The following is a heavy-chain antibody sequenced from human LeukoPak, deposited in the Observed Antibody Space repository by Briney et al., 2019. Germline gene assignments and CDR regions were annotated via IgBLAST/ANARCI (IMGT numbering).Heavy chain of an antibody. CDR2: INHSGST. Sequence: SETLFLTCAVYGGSFSGYYWSWIRQPPGKGLEWIGEINHSGSTNYNPSLKSRVTISVDTSKNQFSLKLSSVTAADTAVYYCARGLKNSGSYYTPYYYYGMDVWGQGTTVTVSS. J-gene: IGHJ6*02. V-gene: IGHV4-34*01. CDR1: GGSFSGYY. D-gene: IGHD3-10*01. CDR3: ARGLKNSGSYYTPYYYYGMDV.